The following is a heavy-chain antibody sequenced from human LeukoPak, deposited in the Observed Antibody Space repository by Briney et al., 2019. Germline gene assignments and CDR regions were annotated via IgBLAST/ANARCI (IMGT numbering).Heavy chain of an antibody. CDR3: ARGPTVTTVAWFDP. Sequence: SETLSLTCAVYGGSFSGYYWSWIRQPPGKGLEWIGEINHSGSTNYNPSLKSRVTISVDTSKNQFSLKLSSVTAADTAVYYCARGPTVTTVAWFDPWGQGTLVTVSS. V-gene: IGHV4-34*01. J-gene: IGHJ5*02. CDR1: GGSFSGYY. CDR2: INHSGST. D-gene: IGHD4-17*01.